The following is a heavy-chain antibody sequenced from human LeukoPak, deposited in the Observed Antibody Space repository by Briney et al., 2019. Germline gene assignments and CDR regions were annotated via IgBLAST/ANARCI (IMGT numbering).Heavy chain of an antibody. CDR1: GYTFTSYY. Sequence: ASVKVSCKASGYTFTSYYMHWVRQAPGQGLEWMGIINPSGGSTSYAQKFQGRVTMTRDTSTSTVYMELNSLRSEDTAVYYCARGGAPSIAAAGKDFDYWGQGTLVTVSS. J-gene: IGHJ4*02. CDR3: ARGGAPSIAAAGKDFDY. D-gene: IGHD6-13*01. CDR2: INPSGGST. V-gene: IGHV1-46*01.